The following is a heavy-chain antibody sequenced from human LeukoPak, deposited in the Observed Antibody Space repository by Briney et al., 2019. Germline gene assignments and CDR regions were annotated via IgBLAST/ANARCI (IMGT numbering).Heavy chain of an antibody. CDR1: GFTFSSYS. Sequence: GGSLRLSCAASGFTFSSYSMNWVRQAPGKGLEWVSSISSSSSYIYYADSVKGRFTISRDNAKNSLYLQMNSLRAEDTAVYYCAKDVSLVVVTRIDYWGQGTLVTVSS. D-gene: IGHD2-21*02. V-gene: IGHV3-21*01. J-gene: IGHJ4*02. CDR2: ISSSSSYI. CDR3: AKDVSLVVVTRIDY.